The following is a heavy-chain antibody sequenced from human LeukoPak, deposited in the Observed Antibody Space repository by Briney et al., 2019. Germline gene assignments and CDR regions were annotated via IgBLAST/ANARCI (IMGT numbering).Heavy chain of an antibody. CDR3: AREAAAAPFDY. CDR1: GGTFSSYA. CDR2: IIPIFGTA. Sequence: SVKVSCKASGGTFSSYAISWVRQAPGQGLECMGGIIPIFGTANYAQRFQGRVTITADESTSTAYMELSSLRSEATAVYYCAREAAAAPFDYWGQGTLVTVSS. D-gene: IGHD6-13*01. J-gene: IGHJ4*02. V-gene: IGHV1-69*01.